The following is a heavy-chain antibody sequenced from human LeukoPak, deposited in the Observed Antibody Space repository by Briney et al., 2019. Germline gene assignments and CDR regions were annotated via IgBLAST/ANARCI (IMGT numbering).Heavy chain of an antibody. J-gene: IGHJ5*02. CDR1: AYTFTGFY. Sequence: ASVKVSCKASAYTFTGFYMHWLRQAPGQGLEWVGWINPNSGGTNYAQRFQGRVTMTRDTSIRTAYMELSRLRSDDTAVYYCARDQRALLRYFDWSFDPWGEGTLVTVSA. CDR2: INPNSGGT. V-gene: IGHV1-2*02. D-gene: IGHD3-9*01. CDR3: ARDQRALLRYFDWSFDP.